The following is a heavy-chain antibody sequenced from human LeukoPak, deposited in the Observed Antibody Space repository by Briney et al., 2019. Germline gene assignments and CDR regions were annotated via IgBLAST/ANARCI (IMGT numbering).Heavy chain of an antibody. D-gene: IGHD3-22*01. CDR2: IRYDGSNK. CDR1: GFTFSSYG. J-gene: IGHJ3*02. Sequence: PGGSLRLSCAASGFTFSSYGMHWVRQAPGKGLEGVAFIRYDGSNKYYADSVKGRFTISRDNSKNTLYLQMNSLRAEDTAVYYCAKDATSIDYYDSSGHPGAFDIWGQGTMVTVSS. CDR3: AKDATSIDYYDSSGHPGAFDI. V-gene: IGHV3-30*02.